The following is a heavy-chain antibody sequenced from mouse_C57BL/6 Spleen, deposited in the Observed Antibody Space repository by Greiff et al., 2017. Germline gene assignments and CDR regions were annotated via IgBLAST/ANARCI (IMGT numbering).Heavy chain of an antibody. Sequence: VQLQQSGPELVKPGASVKISCKASGYTFTDYYMNWVKQSHGKSLEWIGDINPNNGGTSYNQKFKGKATLTVDKSYSTAYMELRSLTSEDSAVYYCARKGTTVVAHFDYWGQGTTLTVSS. V-gene: IGHV1-26*01. J-gene: IGHJ2*01. CDR1: GYTFTDYY. D-gene: IGHD1-1*01. CDR3: ARKGTTVVAHFDY. CDR2: INPNNGGT.